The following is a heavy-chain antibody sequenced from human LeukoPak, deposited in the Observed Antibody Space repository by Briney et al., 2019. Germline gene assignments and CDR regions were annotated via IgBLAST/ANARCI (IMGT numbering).Heavy chain of an antibody. D-gene: IGHD6-19*01. J-gene: IGHJ5*02. CDR2: INHSGST. Sequence: SETLSLTCAVYGGSFSGYYWSWIRQPPGKGLEWIGEINHSGSTNYNPSLKSRVTISVDTSKTQFSLKLSSVTAADTAVYYCARGVQQWLVTGPWDQGTLVTVSS. CDR1: GGSFSGYY. CDR3: ARGVQQWLVTGP. V-gene: IGHV4-34*01.